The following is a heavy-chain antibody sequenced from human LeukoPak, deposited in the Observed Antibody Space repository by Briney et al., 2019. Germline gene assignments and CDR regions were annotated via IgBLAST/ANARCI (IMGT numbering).Heavy chain of an antibody. D-gene: IGHD4-17*01. CDR2: IIPIFGTA. CDR3: ARDDGDYYYYYGMDV. V-gene: IGHV1-69*13. CDR1: GGTFSSYA. Sequence: SVKVSCKASGGTFSSYAISWVRQAPGQGLEWMGGIIPIFGTANCAQKFQGRVTITADESTSTAYMELSSLRSEDTAVYYCARDDGDYYYYYGMDVWGQGTTVTVSS. J-gene: IGHJ6*02.